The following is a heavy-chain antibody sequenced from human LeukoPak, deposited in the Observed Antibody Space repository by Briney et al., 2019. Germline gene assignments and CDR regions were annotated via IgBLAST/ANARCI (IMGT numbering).Heavy chain of an antibody. CDR3: ARTKSGSYSGYELDY. V-gene: IGHV4-31*02. J-gene: IGHJ4*02. CDR2: IYYSGST. CDR1: GFTFSDYY. D-gene: IGHD5-12*01. Sequence: LRLSCAASGFTFSDYYMSWIRQHPGKGLEWIGYIYYSGSTYYNPSLKSRVTISVDTSKNQFSLKLSSVTAADTAVYYCARTKSGSYSGYELDYWGQGTLVTVSS.